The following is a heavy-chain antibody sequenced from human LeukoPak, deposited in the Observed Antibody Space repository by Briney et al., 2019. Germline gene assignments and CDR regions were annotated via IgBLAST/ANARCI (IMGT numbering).Heavy chain of an antibody. J-gene: IGHJ4*02. CDR2: ISSSSSYI. CDR1: GFTFSSYS. V-gene: IGHV3-21*01. D-gene: IGHD1-26*01. CDR3: ARQWDFDY. Sequence: GGSLRLSCAASGFTFSSYSMNWVRQAPGKGLEWVSSISSSSSYIYYADSVKGRFTISRDNAKNSLYLQINSLRAEDTAVYYCARQWDFDYWGQGTLVTVSS.